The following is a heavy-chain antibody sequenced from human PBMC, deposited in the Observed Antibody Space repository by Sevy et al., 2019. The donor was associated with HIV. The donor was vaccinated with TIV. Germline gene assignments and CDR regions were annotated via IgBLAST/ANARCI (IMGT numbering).Heavy chain of an antibody. Sequence: ETLSLTCAVSGYSISSGYYWGWIRQPPGKGLEWIGSIYHSGSTYYNPSLKSRVTISVDTSKNQFSLKLSSVTAADTAVYYCARRSVDGSRYYWGQGTLVTVSS. CDR2: IYHSGST. D-gene: IGHD1-26*01. CDR1: GYSISSGYY. V-gene: IGHV4-38-2*01. J-gene: IGHJ4*02. CDR3: ARRSVDGSRYY.